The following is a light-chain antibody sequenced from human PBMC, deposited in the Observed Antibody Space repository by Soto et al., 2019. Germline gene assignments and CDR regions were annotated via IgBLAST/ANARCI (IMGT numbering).Light chain of an antibody. Sequence: QSALTQPPSASGSLGQSVTISCTGTSSDVGGYNYVSWYQQNPGKAPKLLIYEVSKRPSGVPDRFSGSKSGNTASLTVSGLQPEDEAVYYCGSFAGSNTDWVFGGGTQLTVL. CDR2: EVS. V-gene: IGLV2-8*01. CDR1: SSDVGGYNY. CDR3: GSFAGSNTDWV. J-gene: IGLJ3*02.